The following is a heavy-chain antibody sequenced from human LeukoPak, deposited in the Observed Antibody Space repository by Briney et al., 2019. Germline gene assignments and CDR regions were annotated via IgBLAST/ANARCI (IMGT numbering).Heavy chain of an antibody. Sequence: KTSETLSLTCTVSSGSIRNYYRSWIRQPPGKGLEWIGYIYCSGSTNYNPSLKSRVSISVDTSKNQFSLKLNSVTAADTAVYYCARRVGTGRIDVFDIWGQGTTVTVSS. J-gene: IGHJ3*02. V-gene: IGHV4-59*01. CDR2: IYCSGST. D-gene: IGHD1-1*01. CDR3: ARRVGTGRIDVFDI. CDR1: SGSIRNYY.